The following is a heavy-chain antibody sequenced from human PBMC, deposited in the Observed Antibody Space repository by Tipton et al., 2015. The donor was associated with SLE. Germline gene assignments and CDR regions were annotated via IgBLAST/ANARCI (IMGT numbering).Heavy chain of an antibody. Sequence: TLSLTCAVSGYSIDSNNWWAWIRQPPGKGLEWIGYMFHNGATYFNPSLKSRVTMSVDTSKNQFSLRLTSVTAVDTAVYYCVREVVVTDAFDIWGQGTMVTVSS. CDR2: MFHNGAT. V-gene: IGHV4-28*03. CDR3: VREVVVTDAFDI. J-gene: IGHJ3*02. D-gene: IGHD3-22*01. CDR1: GYSIDSNNW.